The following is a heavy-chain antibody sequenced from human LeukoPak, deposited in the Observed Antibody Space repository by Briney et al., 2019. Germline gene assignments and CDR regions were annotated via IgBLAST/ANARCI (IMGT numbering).Heavy chain of an antibody. CDR1: GYSFTSYW. V-gene: IGHV5-51*01. CDR3: ARHRGPTQLLWFGEPGAY. CDR2: IYPGDSDT. D-gene: IGHD3-10*01. Sequence: GESLKISCKGSGYSFTSYWISWVRQMPGKGLEWMGIIYPGDSDTRYSPSFQGQVTISADKSISTAYLQWSSLKASDTAMYYCARHRGPTQLLWFGEPGAYWGQGTLVTVSS. J-gene: IGHJ4*02.